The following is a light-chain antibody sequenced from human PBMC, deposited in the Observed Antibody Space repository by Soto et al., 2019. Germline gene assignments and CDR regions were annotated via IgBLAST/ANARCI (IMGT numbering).Light chain of an antibody. J-gene: IGLJ3*02. V-gene: IGLV2-11*01. CDR3: CAYADSYTWV. CDR1: SSDVGAYNY. Sequence: QSALTQPRSVSGSPGQSVTISCTGTSSDVGAYNYVSWYQQHPDKAPKLKIYDVNKRPSGVPDRFSGSKSGNTASLTISGLQAEDEADYYCCAYADSYTWVFGGGTKVTVL. CDR2: DVN.